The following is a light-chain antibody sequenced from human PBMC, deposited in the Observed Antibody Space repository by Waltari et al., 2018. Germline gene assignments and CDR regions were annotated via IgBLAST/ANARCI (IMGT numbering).Light chain of an antibody. J-gene: IGLJ1*01. CDR3: QCYDSALSGSYV. Sequence: QSVLTQPPSVSGAPGQRVSISCTGTSSNIGAGSGVYWYQQLPGTAPKITMYRDGIRPSGVPDRFSGSKSGTSASLAITGLQAEDEADYFCQCYDSALSGSYVFGPGTRVTVL. CDR2: RDG. CDR1: SSNIGAGSG. V-gene: IGLV1-40*01.